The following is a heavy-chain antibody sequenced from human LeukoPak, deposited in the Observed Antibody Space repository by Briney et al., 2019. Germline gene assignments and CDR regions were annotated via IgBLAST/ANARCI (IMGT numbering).Heavy chain of an antibody. Sequence: SETLSLTCVVSGDARISNGYWWSWVRQTPGKGLEWIGEIHHSGNTNFNPSLKSRATISMDKSNNHFSLKMNSVTAAHTAVYFCARNGYYSADYWGRGILVTVSP. D-gene: IGHD3-22*01. J-gene: IGHJ4*02. CDR2: IHHSGNT. CDR1: GDARISNGYW. CDR3: ARNGYYSADY. V-gene: IGHV4/OR15-8*02.